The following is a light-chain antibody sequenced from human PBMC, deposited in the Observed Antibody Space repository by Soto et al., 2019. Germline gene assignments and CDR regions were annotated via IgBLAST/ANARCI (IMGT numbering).Light chain of an antibody. CDR3: QQYGSSQT. CDR1: QSVSSN. Sequence: EIVLTQSPGTLSLSPGERATLSCRASQSVSSNLAWYQQKPGQAPRLLIYGVYTRAPGIPDRFSGSGSGTDFTLTISRLEPEDFAVYYCQQYGSSQTFGQGTKVDIK. CDR2: GVY. J-gene: IGKJ1*01. V-gene: IGKV3-20*01.